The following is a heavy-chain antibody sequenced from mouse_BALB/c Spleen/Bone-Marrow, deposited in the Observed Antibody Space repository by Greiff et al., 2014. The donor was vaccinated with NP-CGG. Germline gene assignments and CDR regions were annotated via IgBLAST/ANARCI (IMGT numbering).Heavy chain of an antibody. J-gene: IGHJ2*01. CDR1: GYTFTSYW. CDR2: IDPSDSET. Sequence: QVQLQQSGAELVRPGTPVKLSCKASGYTFTSYWMNWVKQRPGRGLEWIGRIDPSDSETHYNQKFKDKATLTVDKSSSTAYIQRSSLTSDDSAVYYCARWGAYFDYWGQGTTLTVSS. CDR3: ARWGAYFDY. V-gene: IGHV1-61*01.